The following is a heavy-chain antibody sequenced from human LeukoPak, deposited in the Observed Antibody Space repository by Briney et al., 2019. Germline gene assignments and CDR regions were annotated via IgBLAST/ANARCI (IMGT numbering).Heavy chain of an antibody. CDR2: ISGSGGST. J-gene: IGHJ6*02. CDR1: GFTFSSYA. CDR3: AKGYSSSQYGMDV. D-gene: IGHD6-13*01. V-gene: IGHV3-23*01. Sequence: GGSLRLSCAASGFTFSSYAMSWVRQAPGKGLEWVSAISGSGGSTYYADSVKGRFTIPRDNSKNTLYLQMNSLRAEDTAVYYCAKGYSSSQYGMDVWGQGTTVTVSS.